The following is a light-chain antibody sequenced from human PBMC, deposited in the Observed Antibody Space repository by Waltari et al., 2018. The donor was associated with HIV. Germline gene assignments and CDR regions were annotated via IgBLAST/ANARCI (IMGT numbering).Light chain of an antibody. CDR1: ALPKQY. CDR2: KDT. CDR3: QSPDSSGPWV. J-gene: IGLJ3*02. Sequence: SYELTQPPSVSVSPGQTARITCSGDALPKQYASWYQQKPVQAPVLVIYKDTERPSGIPERFSGSSSGTTVTLTISGVQAEDEADYYCQSPDSSGPWVFGGGTKLTVL. V-gene: IGLV3-25*03.